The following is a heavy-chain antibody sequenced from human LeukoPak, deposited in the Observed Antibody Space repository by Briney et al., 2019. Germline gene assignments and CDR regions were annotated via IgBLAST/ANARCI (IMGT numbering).Heavy chain of an antibody. J-gene: IGHJ3*02. CDR1: GGSISSYY. V-gene: IGHV4-4*07. D-gene: IGHD6-19*01. CDR2: IYISGST. Sequence: NPSETLSLTCTVSGGSISSYYWSWIRQPAGKGLEWIGHIYISGSTNYNPSLKSRVTMSVDTSKNQFSLKLSSVTAADTAVYYCATGIAVAGWGGFDIWGQGTMVTVSS. CDR3: ATGIAVAGWGGFDI.